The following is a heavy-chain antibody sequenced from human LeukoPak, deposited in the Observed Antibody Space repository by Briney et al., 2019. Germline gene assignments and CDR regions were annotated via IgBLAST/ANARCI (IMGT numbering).Heavy chain of an antibody. Sequence: PGGSLRLSCEASGFIFSDFYMNWIRQAPGKGLEWVAYISSSATTIHYADSVKGRFTVSRDNAKNSLYLQMNSLRAEDTAVYYCASVDYWGQGTLVTVSS. CDR1: GFIFSDFY. CDR2: ISSSATTI. CDR3: ASVDY. V-gene: IGHV3-11*04. J-gene: IGHJ4*02.